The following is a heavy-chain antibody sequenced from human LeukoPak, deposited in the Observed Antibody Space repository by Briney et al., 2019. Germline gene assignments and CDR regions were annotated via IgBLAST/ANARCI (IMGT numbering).Heavy chain of an antibody. Sequence: GGSLRLSCAASGFTFSSYGMHWVRQAPGKGLEWVAVISYDGSNKYYADSVKGRFTISRDNSKNTLFLQMSSLRAEDTAVYYCAKDLGKAPTVTTPGYFDLWGRGTPVTVSS. V-gene: IGHV3-30*18. J-gene: IGHJ2*01. CDR2: ISYDGSNK. D-gene: IGHD4-17*01. CDR1: GFTFSSYG. CDR3: AKDLGKAPTVTTPGYFDL.